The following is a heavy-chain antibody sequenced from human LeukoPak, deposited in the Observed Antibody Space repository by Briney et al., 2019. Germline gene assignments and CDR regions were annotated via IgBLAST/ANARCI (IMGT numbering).Heavy chain of an antibody. CDR3: ATERWAEWQQLALDY. J-gene: IGHJ4*02. Sequence: PGGSLRLSCAASGFTFSTYSMNWVRQAPGKGLEWVSSITSSSSYIYYADSVKGRCTISRDNAKDSLYLQINSLRAGDTAVYYCATERWAEWQQLALDYWGQGTLVTVSS. CDR2: ITSSSSYI. CDR1: GFTFSTYS. D-gene: IGHD6-13*01. V-gene: IGHV3-21*01.